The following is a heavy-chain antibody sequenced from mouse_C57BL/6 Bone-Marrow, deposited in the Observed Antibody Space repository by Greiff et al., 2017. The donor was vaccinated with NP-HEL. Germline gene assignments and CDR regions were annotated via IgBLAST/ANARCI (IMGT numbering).Heavy chain of an antibody. CDR3: ARGGYYGLFFDY. V-gene: IGHV5-4*03. CDR2: FSDGGSYT. CDR1: GFTFSSYA. D-gene: IGHD1-1*01. J-gene: IGHJ2*01. Sequence: EVMLVESGGGLVKPGGSLKLSCAASGFTFSSYAMSWVRQTPEKRLEWVATFSDGGSYTYYPDNVKGRFTISRDNAKNNLYLQMSHLKSEDTAMYYCARGGYYGLFFDYWGQGTTLTVSS.